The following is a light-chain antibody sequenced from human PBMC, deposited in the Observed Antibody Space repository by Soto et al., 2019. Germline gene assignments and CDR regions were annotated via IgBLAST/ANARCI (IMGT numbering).Light chain of an antibody. CDR1: SSDVGAYNY. CDR2: DVS. J-gene: IGLJ2*01. V-gene: IGLV2-11*01. Sequence: SALTQPRSVSGSPGQSVTISCTGTSSDVGAYNYVSWYQQHPGKAPKLMIYDVSQRPSGVPDRFSGSKSGNTASLTISGLQAEDEADYYCCSYAGSYTLVFGGGTKLTVL. CDR3: CSYAGSYTLV.